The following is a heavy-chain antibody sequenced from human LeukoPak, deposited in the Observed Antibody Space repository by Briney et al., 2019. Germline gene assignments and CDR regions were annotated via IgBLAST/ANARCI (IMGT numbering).Heavy chain of an antibody. CDR1: GGSISSYY. Sequence: SETLSLTCTVSGGSISSYYWSWIRQPPGKGLEWIGYIYYNGSTNYNPSLKSRVTISVDTSKNQFSLKLSSVTAADTAVHYCARHQKHLWLVPRPRGYDAFDIWGQGTLVTVSS. J-gene: IGHJ3*02. CDR3: ARHQKHLWLVPRPRGYDAFDI. CDR2: IYYNGST. V-gene: IGHV4-59*08. D-gene: IGHD6-19*01.